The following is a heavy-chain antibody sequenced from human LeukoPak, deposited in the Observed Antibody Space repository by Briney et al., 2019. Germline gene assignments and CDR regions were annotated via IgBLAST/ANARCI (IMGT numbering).Heavy chain of an antibody. V-gene: IGHV5-51*01. CDR2: IYPGDSDT. D-gene: IGHD3-10*01. CDR1: GYTFAKYW. J-gene: IGHJ4*02. CDR3: ARPPHYGSGSY. Sequence: GESLKISCQASGYTFAKYWIGWVRQMPGKGLEWMGIIYPGDSDTRYGPSFQGQVTISVDKSINTAYLQWIRLKASDTAMYYCARPPHYGSGSYWGQGTLVTVSS.